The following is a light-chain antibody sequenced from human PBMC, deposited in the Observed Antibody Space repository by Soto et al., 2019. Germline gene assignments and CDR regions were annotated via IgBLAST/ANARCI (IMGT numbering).Light chain of an antibody. J-gene: IGLJ1*01. CDR3: SSYAGFDMAV. CDR2: EVT. CDR1: YNDVGGYKF. V-gene: IGLV2-8*01. Sequence: QSALTQPPSASGSPGQSVTISCTGTYNDVGGYKFVSWYQQHPGKAPKLLIYEVTQRPSGVPDRFSGSKTGNTASLTVSGLQPEDEADHYCSSYAGFDMAVFGTGTKVTVL.